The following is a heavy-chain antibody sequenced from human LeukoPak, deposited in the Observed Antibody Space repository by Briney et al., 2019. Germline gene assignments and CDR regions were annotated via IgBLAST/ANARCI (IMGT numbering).Heavy chain of an antibody. CDR2: IYYSGST. Sequence: SETLSLTCTVSGGSISSGDYYWSWIRQPPGKGLEWIGYIYYSGSTYYNPSLKSRVTISVDTSKNQFSLKLSSVTVADTAVYYCAGGDSGYVGYWGQGTLVTVSS. J-gene: IGHJ4*02. CDR3: AGGDSGYVGY. V-gene: IGHV4-30-4*01. D-gene: IGHD5-12*01. CDR1: GGSISSGDYY.